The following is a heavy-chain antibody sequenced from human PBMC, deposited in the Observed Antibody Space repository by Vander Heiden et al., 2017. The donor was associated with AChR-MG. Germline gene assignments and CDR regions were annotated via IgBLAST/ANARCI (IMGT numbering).Heavy chain of an antibody. D-gene: IGHD3-3*01. V-gene: IGHV1-58*01. CDR2: IVVGSGNT. Sequence: QMQLVQSGPEVKKPGTSVKVSCKASGFTFTSSAVQWVRQARGQRLEWIGWIVVGSGNTNYAQKFQERVTITRDMSTSTAYMELSSLRSEDTAVYYCAANYDFWSGYSYWGQGTLVTVSS. CDR3: AANYDFWSGYSY. CDR1: GFTFTSSA. J-gene: IGHJ4*02.